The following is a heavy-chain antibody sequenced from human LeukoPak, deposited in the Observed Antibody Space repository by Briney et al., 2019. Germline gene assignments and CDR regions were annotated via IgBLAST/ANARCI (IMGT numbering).Heavy chain of an antibody. CDR2: IYTSGST. V-gene: IGHV4-61*02. D-gene: IGHD5-12*01. CDR3: ARGGGATRIDY. Sequence: PSETLSLTCSVSGDSIRSGTYYWSWIRQPAGKGLEWIGRIYTSGSTSYNPSLKSRVTISVDTSKNQFSLKLTSVTAADTAVCYCARGGGATRIDYWGQGTLVTVSS. CDR1: GDSIRSGTYY. J-gene: IGHJ4*02.